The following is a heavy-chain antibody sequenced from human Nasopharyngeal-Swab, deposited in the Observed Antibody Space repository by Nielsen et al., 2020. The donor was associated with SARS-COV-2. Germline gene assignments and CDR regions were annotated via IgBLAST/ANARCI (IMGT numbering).Heavy chain of an antibody. Sequence: GGSLRLSCAASGFTFSSFGMHWVRQAPGQGLEWVAFIAHDASNEYYGDSVKGRFSISSDSSKNTLYLQMDSLRGEDTAVYYCARDAPAHYGAFYWGRGTLVTVSS. J-gene: IGHJ4*02. V-gene: IGHV3-30*03. D-gene: IGHD4-17*01. CDR1: GFTFSSFG. CDR2: IAHDASNE. CDR3: ARDAPAHYGAFY.